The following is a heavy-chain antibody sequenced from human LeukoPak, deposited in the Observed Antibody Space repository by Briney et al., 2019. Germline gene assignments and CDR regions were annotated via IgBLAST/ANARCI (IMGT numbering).Heavy chain of an antibody. J-gene: IGHJ4*02. CDR3: ARVFQKQLSDY. V-gene: IGHV1-18*01. CDR1: GYTFTGYG. D-gene: IGHD6-13*01. Sequence: EASVKVSCKASGYTFTGYGISWVRQAPGQGLEWMGWISVYNGNTKYVQKFQGRVTMTTDTSARTAYMELRSLRSDDTAVYYCARVFQKQLSDYWGQGSLVTVSS. CDR2: ISVYNGNT.